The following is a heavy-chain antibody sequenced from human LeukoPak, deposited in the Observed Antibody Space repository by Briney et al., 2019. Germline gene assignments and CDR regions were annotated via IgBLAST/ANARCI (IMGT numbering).Heavy chain of an antibody. Sequence: GGSLRLSCAASGFTFTNYGMHWVRQAPGKGLEWAAVISYDGSNKYYADSVKGRFTISRDNSTNTLYLQMNSLRAEDTAVYYCAKEDLAGFSFDYWGQGTLLTVSS. CDR2: ISYDGSNK. D-gene: IGHD3/OR15-3a*01. CDR1: GFTFTNYG. CDR3: AKEDLAGFSFDY. V-gene: IGHV3-30*18. J-gene: IGHJ4*02.